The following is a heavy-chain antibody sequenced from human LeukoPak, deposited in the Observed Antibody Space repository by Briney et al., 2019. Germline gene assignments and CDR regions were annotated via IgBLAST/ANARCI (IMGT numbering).Heavy chain of an antibody. D-gene: IGHD3-22*01. Sequence: GGSLRLSCAASGFTFSYYYMHWVRQGPGKGLVWVSHIESDGRTTSYADSVKGRFTISRDNAKNTVYLQMNSLRVDDTAVYYCAKEHDSSGYYYYFDYWGQGTLVTVSS. V-gene: IGHV3-74*01. J-gene: IGHJ4*02. CDR2: IESDGRTT. CDR3: AKEHDSSGYYYYFDY. CDR1: GFTFSYYY.